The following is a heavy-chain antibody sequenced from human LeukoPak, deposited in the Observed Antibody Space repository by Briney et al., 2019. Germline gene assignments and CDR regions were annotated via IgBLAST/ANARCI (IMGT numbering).Heavy chain of an antibody. D-gene: IGHD6-19*01. CDR2: ISGSGGST. CDR3: TTEGRVAGTHHPFDY. Sequence: GGSLRLSCAASGFTFSSYAMSWVRQAPGKGLEWVSAISGSGGSTYYADSVKGRFTISRDDSENTLYLQMNSLKTEDTAIYYCTTEGRVAGTHHPFDYWGQGTLVTVSS. J-gene: IGHJ4*02. V-gene: IGHV3-23*01. CDR1: GFTFSSYA.